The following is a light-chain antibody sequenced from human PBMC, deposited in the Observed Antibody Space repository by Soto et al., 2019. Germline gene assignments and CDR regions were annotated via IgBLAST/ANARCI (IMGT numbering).Light chain of an antibody. CDR2: AAS. V-gene: IGKV1-6*01. J-gene: IGKJ1*01. CDR1: QGIRND. CDR3: LQLYNFSWT. Sequence: IQMTQSPASLSSSVGDIFTITCRASQGIRNDLGWYQQRPGKAPKRLIYAASNLQSGVPSRFSGSGSGTDFTLTISRLQPEDFATYYCLQLYNFSWTFGQGTKVDIK.